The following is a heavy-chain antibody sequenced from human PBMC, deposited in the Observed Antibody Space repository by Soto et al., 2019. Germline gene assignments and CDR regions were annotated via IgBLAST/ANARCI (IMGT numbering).Heavy chain of an antibody. CDR1: GYTFTSYY. J-gene: IGHJ6*02. V-gene: IGHV1-46*01. D-gene: IGHD3-3*01. CDR3: ARTRTISSRGSYYSMDV. CDR2: INPSGGST. Sequence: ASVKVSCKASGYTFTSYYMHWVRQAPGQGLEWMGIINPSGGSTSYAQKFQGRVTMTRDTSTSTVYMELSSLRSEDTAVYYCARTRTISSRGSYYSMDVWGQGTTVTVSS.